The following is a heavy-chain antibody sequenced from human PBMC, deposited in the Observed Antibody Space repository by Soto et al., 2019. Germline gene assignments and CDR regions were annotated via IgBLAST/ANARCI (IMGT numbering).Heavy chain of an antibody. CDR2: INPNSGGT. J-gene: IGHJ6*02. CDR1: GYTFTGYY. Sequence: GASVKVSCKASGYTFTGYYMNWVRQAPGQGLEWMGWINPNSGGTNYAQKFQGWVTMTRDTSISTAYMELSRLRSDDTAVYYCARTGDTYYYDSSGVHGMDVWGQGTTVTVSS. D-gene: IGHD3-22*01. CDR3: ARTGDTYYYDSSGVHGMDV. V-gene: IGHV1-2*04.